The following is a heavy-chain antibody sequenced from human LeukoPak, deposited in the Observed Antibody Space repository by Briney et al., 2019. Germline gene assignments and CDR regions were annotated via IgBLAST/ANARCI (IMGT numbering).Heavy chain of an antibody. D-gene: IGHD5-18*01. CDR3: AKDQSYGFDY. J-gene: IGHJ4*02. V-gene: IGHV3-23*01. CDR2: LTGNDACT. CDR1: GFAFSSYG. Sequence: GGSLRLSCAASGFAFSSYGMSWVRQAPGKGLEWVSPLTGNDACTYYADSVKGRFTISRDNSKNTLYLQMNSLRAEDTAIDYCAKDQSYGFDYWGQGTLVTVSS.